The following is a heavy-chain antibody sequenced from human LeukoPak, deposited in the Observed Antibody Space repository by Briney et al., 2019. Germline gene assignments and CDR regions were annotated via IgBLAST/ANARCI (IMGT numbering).Heavy chain of an antibody. CDR2: IYYSGST. Sequence: KSSETLSLTCTVSGGSISSYYWSWIRQPPGKGLEWIGYIYYSGSTNYKPSLKSRVTISVDTSKNQFSLKLSSVTAADTAVYYCARHGSYYDILTGYSPYWYFDLWGRGTLVTVSS. CDR1: GGSISSYY. D-gene: IGHD3-9*01. CDR3: ARHGSYYDILTGYSPYWYFDL. V-gene: IGHV4-59*08. J-gene: IGHJ2*01.